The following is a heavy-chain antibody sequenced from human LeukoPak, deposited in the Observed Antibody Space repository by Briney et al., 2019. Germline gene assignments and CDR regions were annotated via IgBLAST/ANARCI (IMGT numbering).Heavy chain of an antibody. CDR3: ARDASSGTFDY. D-gene: IGHD3-16*01. V-gene: IGHV1-18*01. J-gene: IGHJ4*02. CDR1: GYTFTRHA. CDR2: ISTYNGNA. Sequence: ASVEVSCKASGYTFTRHAITWVRQAPGQGLEWMGWISTYNGNANYAQKFQGRVTATTDTFSGTVKMQLRSLRSDDTAVYYCARDASSGTFDYWGQGTLVTVSS.